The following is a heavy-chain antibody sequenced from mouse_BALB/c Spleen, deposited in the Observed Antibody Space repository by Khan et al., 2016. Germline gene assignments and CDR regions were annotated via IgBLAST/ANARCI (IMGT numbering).Heavy chain of an antibody. Sequence: EVQLQESGPGLVKPSQSLSLTCTVTGYSITSEYAWNWIRQFPGNKLEWMGYISYSGSTSYNPSLKSRISITRDTSKNQFFLQLNSVTTEDTATYYCARCEITTLYGMDYWGQGTSVTVSS. D-gene: IGHD2-4*01. CDR1: GYSITSEYA. V-gene: IGHV3-2*02. CDR2: ISYSGST. J-gene: IGHJ4*01. CDR3: ARCEITTLYGMDY.